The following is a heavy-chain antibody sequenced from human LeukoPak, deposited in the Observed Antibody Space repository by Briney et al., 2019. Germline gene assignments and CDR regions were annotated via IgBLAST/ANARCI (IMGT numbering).Heavy chain of an antibody. V-gene: IGHV3-7*01. J-gene: IGHJ4*02. CDR3: ARYRDSSSSSSVRLDY. CDR1: GFTFSSYA. D-gene: IGHD3-22*01. CDR2: IKQDGSET. Sequence: GGSLRLSCAASGFTFSSYAMHWVRQAPGKGLEWVASIKQDGSETYYVDSVKGRFTISRDNAENSLYLQMNSLSVEDTAVYYCARYRDSSSSSSVRLDYWGQGTLVTVSS.